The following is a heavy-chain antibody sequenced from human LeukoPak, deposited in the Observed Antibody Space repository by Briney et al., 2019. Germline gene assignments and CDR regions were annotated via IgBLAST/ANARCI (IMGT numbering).Heavy chain of an antibody. CDR1: GFTFSSYG. Sequence: GRSLRLSCAASGFTFSSYGMHWVRQAPGKGLEWVAVISYDGSNKYYEDSVKGRFTISRDNSKNTLYLQMNSLRAEDTAVYYCAKARKYSSASTVPVDYWGQGTLVTVSS. CDR2: ISYDGSNK. D-gene: IGHD6-19*01. J-gene: IGHJ4*02. V-gene: IGHV3-30*18. CDR3: AKARKYSSASTVPVDY.